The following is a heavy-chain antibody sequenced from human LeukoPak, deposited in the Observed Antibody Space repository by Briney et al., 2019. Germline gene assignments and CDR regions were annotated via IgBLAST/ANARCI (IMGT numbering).Heavy chain of an antibody. V-gene: IGHV3-30*02. D-gene: IGHD4-17*01. J-gene: IGHJ4*02. CDR2: IWYDGSNK. CDR1: GFTFSSYV. Sequence: GGSLRLSCAASGFTFSSYVMHWVRQAPGKGLEWVAVIWYDGSNKYYADSVKGRFSISRDNYKNTPYLQMNSLRVEDTAVYYCAKGWNTVDYWGQGTLVTVSS. CDR3: AKGWNTVDY.